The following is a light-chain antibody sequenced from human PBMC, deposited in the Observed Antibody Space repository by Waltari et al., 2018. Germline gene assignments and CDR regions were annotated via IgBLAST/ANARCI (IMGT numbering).Light chain of an antibody. J-gene: IGLJ1*01. CDR2: EVT. CDR1: SSYVGGYNY. V-gene: IGLV2-14*01. CDR3: SSYTTTSTYV. Sequence: QSALTQPASVSGSPGQSITVSCTGTSSYVGGYNYVSWYQLHPGKAPKLIIYEVTNRPSGISNRFSGSKSGNTASLTISGLQTEDEADYYCSSYTTTSTYVFGSGTKVTVL.